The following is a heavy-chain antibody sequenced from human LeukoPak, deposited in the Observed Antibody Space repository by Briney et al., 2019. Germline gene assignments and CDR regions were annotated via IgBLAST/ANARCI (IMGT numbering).Heavy chain of an antibody. Sequence: PSETLSLTCTVSGGSISSYYWSWIRQPPGKGLEWIGYMYYSGSTIYNPSLKSRVTISVDTSKNQFSLKLSSVTAADTAVYYCARDARRGWFDPWGQGTLVTVSS. CDR2: MYYSGST. V-gene: IGHV4-59*01. J-gene: IGHJ5*02. CDR1: GGSISSYY. D-gene: IGHD3-10*01. CDR3: ARDARRGWFDP.